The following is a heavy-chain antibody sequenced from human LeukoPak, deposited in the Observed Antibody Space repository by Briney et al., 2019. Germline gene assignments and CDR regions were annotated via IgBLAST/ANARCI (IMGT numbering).Heavy chain of an antibody. J-gene: IGHJ4*02. V-gene: IGHV3-23*01. Sequence: GSLRLSCVGSGFTFRSHAMSWVRQAPEKGLQFVSGIYENGGTTYYADSVKGRFSISRDNSKNTLYLQMDSLRGEDTAVYYCAKDFRIGYSAHFDYWGQGALVTVSS. CDR3: AKDFRIGYSAHFDY. CDR1: GFTFRSHA. CDR2: IYENGGTT. D-gene: IGHD2-21*01.